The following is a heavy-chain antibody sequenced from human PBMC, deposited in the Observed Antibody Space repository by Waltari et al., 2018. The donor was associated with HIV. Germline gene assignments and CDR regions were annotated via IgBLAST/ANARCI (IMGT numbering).Heavy chain of an antibody. V-gene: IGHV1-18*01. CDR3: ARQGLQYSDGMDV. CDR1: GYTFTEYG. D-gene: IGHD4-4*01. J-gene: IGHJ6*02. Sequence: QVQLVQFGTEVKKAGASVKVSCKTSGYTFTEYGISWVRQAPGQGLEWMGWNSPYNGDANYAQKLQGRVTMTTDTATKTAYMEVRSLRSDDTAVYYCARQGLQYSDGMDVWGHGTTVTVSS. CDR2: NSPYNGDA.